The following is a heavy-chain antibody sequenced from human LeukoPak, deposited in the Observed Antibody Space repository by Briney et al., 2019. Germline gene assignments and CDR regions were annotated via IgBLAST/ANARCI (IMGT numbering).Heavy chain of an antibody. D-gene: IGHD3-22*01. J-gene: IGHJ4*02. V-gene: IGHV3-73*01. Sequence: QAGGSLRLSCAASGFTFSGSAMHWVRQASGKGLEWVGRIRSKANSYATAYAASVKGRFTISRDDSKNTEYLQMNSLETEDTAVYYCTSFGAYDSSGYINYWGQGTLVTVSS. CDR1: GFTFSGSA. CDR2: IRSKANSYAT. CDR3: TSFGAYDSSGYINY.